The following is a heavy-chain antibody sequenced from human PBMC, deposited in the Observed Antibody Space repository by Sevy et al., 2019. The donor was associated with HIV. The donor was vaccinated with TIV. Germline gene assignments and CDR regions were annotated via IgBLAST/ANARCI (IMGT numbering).Heavy chain of an antibody. CDR1: GFTFSSYA. D-gene: IGHD2-21*02. CDR2: ISGSGGST. V-gene: IGHV3-23*01. CDR3: AKSRGDCGGDCYNFDY. J-gene: IGHJ4*02. Sequence: GGSLRLSCAASGFTFSSYAMSWVRQAPGKGLEWVSAISGSGGSTYYADSVKGRFTISRDNSKNTRYLQMNSLRAEDTAVYYCAKSRGDCGGDCYNFDYWGQRTLVTVSS.